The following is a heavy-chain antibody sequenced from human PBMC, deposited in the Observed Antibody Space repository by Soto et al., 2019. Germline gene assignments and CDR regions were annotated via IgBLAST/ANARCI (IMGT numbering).Heavy chain of an antibody. J-gene: IGHJ4*02. CDR3: ARNLNYYYDSSGHKPSNDY. D-gene: IGHD3-22*01. CDR2: IIPIFGTA. Sequence: GASVKVSCKASGGTFSSYAISWVRQAPGQGLEWMGGIIPIFGTANYAQKFQGRVTITADESTSTAYMELSSLRSEDTAVYYCARNLNYYYDSSGHKPSNDYWGQGTLVTVSS. V-gene: IGHV1-69*13. CDR1: GGTFSSYA.